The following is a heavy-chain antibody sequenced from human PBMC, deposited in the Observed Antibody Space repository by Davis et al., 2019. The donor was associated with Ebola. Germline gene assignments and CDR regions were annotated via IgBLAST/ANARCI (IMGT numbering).Heavy chain of an antibody. CDR3: ARDQSGSYYPGYAFDI. V-gene: IGHV3-23*01. Sequence: PGGSLRLSCAASGFTFSSYAMSWVRQAPGKGLEWVSAISGSGGSTYYADSVKGRFTISRDNSKNTLYLQMNSLRAEDTAVYYCARDQSGSYYPGYAFDIWGQGTMVTVSS. CDR1: GFTFSSYA. J-gene: IGHJ3*02. D-gene: IGHD1-26*01. CDR2: ISGSGGST.